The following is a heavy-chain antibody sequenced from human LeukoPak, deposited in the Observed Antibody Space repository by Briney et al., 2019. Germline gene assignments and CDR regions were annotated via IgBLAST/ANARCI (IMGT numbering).Heavy chain of an antibody. D-gene: IGHD2-15*01. CDR2: IWYDGSNK. CDR1: GFTFSSYG. CDR3: ARVSCSGGSCYSGWFDP. J-gene: IGHJ5*02. Sequence: PGRSLRLSCAASGFTFSSYGMHWVRQAPGKGLEWGAVIWYDGSNKYYADSVKGRFTISRDNSKNTLYLQMNSLRAEDTAVYYCARVSCSGGSCYSGWFDPWGQGTLVTVSS. V-gene: IGHV3-33*01.